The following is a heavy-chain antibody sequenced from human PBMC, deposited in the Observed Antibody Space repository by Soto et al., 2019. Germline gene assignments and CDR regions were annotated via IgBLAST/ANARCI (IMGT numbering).Heavy chain of an antibody. J-gene: IGHJ3*02. CDR2: ISAYNGNT. CDR3: ARGPEPKYCSSTSCYFSYAFDI. D-gene: IGHD2-2*01. CDR1: GYTFTSYG. V-gene: IGHV1-18*01. Sequence: GASVKVSCKASGYTFTSYGISWVRQAPGQGLEWMGWISAYNGNTNCAQKLQGRVTMTTDTSTSTAYMELRSLRSDDTAVYYCARGPEPKYCSSTSCYFSYAFDIWGQGTMVTVS.